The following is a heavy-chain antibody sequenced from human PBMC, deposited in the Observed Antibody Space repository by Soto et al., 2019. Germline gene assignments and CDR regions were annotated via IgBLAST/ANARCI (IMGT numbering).Heavy chain of an antibody. Sequence: GGSLRLSCAASGFTFSSYAMSWVRQAPGKGLEWVSAISGSGGSTYYADSVKGRFTISRDNSKNTLYLQMNSLRAEDTAVYYCAKDSAAYYYDSSGYDYGMDVWGQGTTVTVSS. CDR1: GFTFSSYA. D-gene: IGHD3-22*01. J-gene: IGHJ6*02. V-gene: IGHV3-23*01. CDR2: ISGSGGST. CDR3: AKDSAAYYYDSSGYDYGMDV.